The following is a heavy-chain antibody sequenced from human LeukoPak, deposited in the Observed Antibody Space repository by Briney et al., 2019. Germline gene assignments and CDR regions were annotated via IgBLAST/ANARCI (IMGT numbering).Heavy chain of an antibody. J-gene: IGHJ6*02. Sequence: SVNVSCKASGGTFSSYAISWVRQAPGQGLEWMGRIIPILGIANYAQKFQGRVAITADKSTSTAYMELSSLRSEDTAVYYCARPTYYYGSGSSYYYYYGMDVWGQGTTVTVSS. CDR2: IIPILGIA. D-gene: IGHD3-10*01. CDR3: ARPTYYYGSGSSYYYYYGMDV. CDR1: GGTFSSYA. V-gene: IGHV1-69*04.